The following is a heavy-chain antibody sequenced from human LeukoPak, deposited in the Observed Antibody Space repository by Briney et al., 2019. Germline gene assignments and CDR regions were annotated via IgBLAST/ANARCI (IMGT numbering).Heavy chain of an antibody. J-gene: IGHJ4*02. CDR2: ISGSGSST. Sequence: PGGSLRLSCAASGFTFSSFAMSWVRQAPGKGLEWVSAISGSGSSTYYADSVKGRFTISRDNSKNTLYLQMNSLGAEDTAIYYCVKDPPRGGSNRCFDQWGQGTLVTVSS. D-gene: IGHD2-15*01. V-gene: IGHV3-23*01. CDR1: GFTFSSFA. CDR3: VKDPPRGGSNRCFDQ.